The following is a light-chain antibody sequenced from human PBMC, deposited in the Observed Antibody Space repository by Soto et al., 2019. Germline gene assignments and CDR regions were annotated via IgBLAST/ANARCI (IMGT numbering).Light chain of an antibody. J-gene: IGKJ1*01. CDR3: QQRSNWPWT. Sequence: EIVLTQSPATLSLSPGERVTLSCRASQSVSSYLVWYQQKPSQAPRLLIYDASNMATGIPARFSGSGSGTDFTLTISSLEPEDFAVYYCQQRSNWPWTFGQGTKVEIK. CDR2: DAS. CDR1: QSVSSY. V-gene: IGKV3-11*01.